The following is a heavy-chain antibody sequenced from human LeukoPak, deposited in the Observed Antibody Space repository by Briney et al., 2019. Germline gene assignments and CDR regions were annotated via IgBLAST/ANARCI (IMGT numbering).Heavy chain of an antibody. CDR1: GGSISSSY. V-gene: IGHV4-30-4*08. D-gene: IGHD2-2*01. Sequence: SETLSLTCTVSGGSISSSYWSWIRQPPGKGLEWIGYIYYSGSTYYNPSLKSRVTISVDTSKNQFSLKLSSVTAADTAVYYCARDFTSSRGHWFDPWGQGTLVTVSS. J-gene: IGHJ5*02. CDR3: ARDFTSSRGHWFDP. CDR2: IYYSGST.